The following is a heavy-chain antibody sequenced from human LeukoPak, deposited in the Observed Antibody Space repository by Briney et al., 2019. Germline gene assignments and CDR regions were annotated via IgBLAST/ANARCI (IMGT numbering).Heavy chain of an antibody. J-gene: IGHJ6*04. CDR2: IFPGVSDT. D-gene: IGHD2/OR15-2a*01. V-gene: IGHV5-51*01. CDR3: ATCNDYYGLDV. Sequence: GESLKTSCKGSGYSFSSYWIGWVRQMPGKGLEWMGIIFPGVSDTRYSPSYQGHVTISADKSISTAYMQWNSLKASDTAMYFCATCNDYYGLDVWGKGTTVTVSS. CDR1: GYSFSSYW.